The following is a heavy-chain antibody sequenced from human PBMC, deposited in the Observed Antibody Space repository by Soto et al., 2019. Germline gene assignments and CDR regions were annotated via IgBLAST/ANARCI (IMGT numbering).Heavy chain of an antibody. CDR1: GGSVSSGSYY. Sequence: SETLSLTCTVSGGSVSSGSYYWSWIRQPPGKGLEWIGYIYYSGSTNYTPSLKSRVTISVDTSKNQFSLKLRSVTAADTAVYYCARDQSGDFWRGYYKYYYYYGMDVWGQGTTVTVSS. J-gene: IGHJ6*02. CDR3: ARDQSGDFWRGYYKYYYYYGMDV. CDR2: IYYSGST. D-gene: IGHD3-3*01. V-gene: IGHV4-61*01.